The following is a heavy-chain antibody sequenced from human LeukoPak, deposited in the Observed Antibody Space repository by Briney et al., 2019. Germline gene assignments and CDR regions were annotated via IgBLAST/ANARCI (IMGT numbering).Heavy chain of an antibody. D-gene: IGHD2-15*01. J-gene: IGHJ2*01. Sequence: GASVKVSCKASGYTFTSYAMHWVRQATGQRLEWMGWINAGNGNTKYSQKFQGRVTITRDTSASTAYMELSSLRSEDTAVYYCARDCSGGSCYRNWYFDLWGRGTLVTVSS. CDR2: INAGNGNT. CDR3: ARDCSGGSCYRNWYFDL. CDR1: GYTFTSYA. V-gene: IGHV1-3*01.